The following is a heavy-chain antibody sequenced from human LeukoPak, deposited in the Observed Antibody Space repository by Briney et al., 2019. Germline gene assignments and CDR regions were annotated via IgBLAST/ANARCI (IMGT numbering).Heavy chain of an antibody. Sequence: PGGSLRLSCAASGFTFSSYGMHWVRQAPGKGLEWVAVISYDGSNKYYADSVKDRFTISRDNSKNTLYLQMNSLRAEDTAVYYCAKVEYSYAGYYYGMDVWGQGTTVTVSS. CDR2: ISYDGSNK. J-gene: IGHJ6*02. CDR3: AKVEYSYAGYYYGMDV. V-gene: IGHV3-30*18. CDR1: GFTFSSYG. D-gene: IGHD5-18*01.